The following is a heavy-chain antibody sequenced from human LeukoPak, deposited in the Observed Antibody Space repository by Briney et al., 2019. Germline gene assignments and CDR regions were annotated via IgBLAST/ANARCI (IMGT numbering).Heavy chain of an antibody. D-gene: IGHD6-19*01. V-gene: IGHV3-23*01. Sequence: GGSLRLSCAASGFTFSSYAMSWVRQAPGKGLEWVSTIRGSDGITYYADSVKGRFTIFRDNSKNTLYLQMNSLRAEDTAVYYCAKRCVRGWSTDAFDFWGQGTMVTVSS. CDR3: AKRCVRGWSTDAFDF. CDR1: GFTFSSYA. CDR2: IRGSDGIT. J-gene: IGHJ3*01.